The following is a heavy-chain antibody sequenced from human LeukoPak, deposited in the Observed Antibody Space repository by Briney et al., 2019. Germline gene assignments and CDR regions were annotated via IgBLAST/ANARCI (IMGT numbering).Heavy chain of an antibody. CDR2: IKQDGSER. D-gene: IGHD3-10*01. Sequence: SGGSLRLSCAASGFTLSGFSMSWVRQSPTKGLEWVANIKQDGSERYYVDSVKGRFTISRDNAKNSLSLQMNNLRVEDTAVYYCARAGSHWHYVYWGQGTVVTVSS. CDR3: ARAGSHWHYVY. J-gene: IGHJ4*02. V-gene: IGHV3-7*01. CDR1: GFTLSGFS.